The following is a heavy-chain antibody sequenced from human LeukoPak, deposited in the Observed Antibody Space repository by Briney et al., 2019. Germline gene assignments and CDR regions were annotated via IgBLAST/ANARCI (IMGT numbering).Heavy chain of an antibody. CDR1: GGSISSYY. Sequence: SETLSLTCTVSGGSISSYYWSWIRQPAGKGLEWIGRIYTSGSTNYNPSLKSRVTMSVDTSKNQFSLKLSSVTAADTAVYYCASEDYEFWSGRQRYYFDYWGQGTLVTVSS. CDR3: ASEDYEFWSGRQRYYFDY. CDR2: IYTSGST. D-gene: IGHD3-3*01. V-gene: IGHV4-4*07. J-gene: IGHJ4*02.